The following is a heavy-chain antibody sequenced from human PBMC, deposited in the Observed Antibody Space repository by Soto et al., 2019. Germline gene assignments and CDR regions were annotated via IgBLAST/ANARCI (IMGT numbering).Heavy chain of an antibody. V-gene: IGHV3-66*01. Sequence: GGSLRLSCAASGFTVSSNYMSWVRQAPGKGLEWVSVIYSGGSTYYADSVKGRFTISRDNSKNTLYLQMNSLRAEDTAVYYCARDMVHYGIDVWGQGTTVTVSS. CDR1: GFTVSSNY. J-gene: IGHJ6*02. CDR3: ARDMVHYGIDV. D-gene: IGHD3-10*01. CDR2: IYSGGST.